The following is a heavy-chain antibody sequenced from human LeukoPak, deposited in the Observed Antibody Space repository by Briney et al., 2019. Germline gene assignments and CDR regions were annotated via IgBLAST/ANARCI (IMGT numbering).Heavy chain of an antibody. CDR2: IDWDDDK. J-gene: IGHJ4*02. CDR1: GFSLGTSGMR. CDR3: ARILPYKRDGYNDF. Sequence: ESGPTLVNPTQALTLTCTCSGFSLGTSGMRVSWIRQPPARALEWLARIDWDDDKFYSPSLKTRLTISKDTSKNQVVLTMTNMDPVDTATYYCARILPYKRDGYNDFWGQGTLVTVSS. V-gene: IGHV2-70*04. D-gene: IGHD5-24*01.